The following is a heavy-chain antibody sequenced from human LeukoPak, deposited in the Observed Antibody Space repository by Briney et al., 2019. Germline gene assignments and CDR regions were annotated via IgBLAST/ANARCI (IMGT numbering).Heavy chain of an antibody. V-gene: IGHV4-61*02. Sequence: SQTLSLTCTVSGGSISSGSYYWSWIRQPAGKGLEWIGRIYTSGSTNYNPSLKSRVTISVDTSKNQFSLKLSSVTAADTAVYYCARDGASITGTTNYFDYWGQGTLVTVSS. J-gene: IGHJ4*02. D-gene: IGHD1-7*01. CDR1: GGSISSGSYY. CDR3: ARDGASITGTTNYFDY. CDR2: IYTSGST.